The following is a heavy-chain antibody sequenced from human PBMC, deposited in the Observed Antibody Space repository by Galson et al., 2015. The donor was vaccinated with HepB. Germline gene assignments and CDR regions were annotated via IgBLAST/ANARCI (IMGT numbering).Heavy chain of an antibody. Sequence: SLRLSCAASGFTFSSYSMNWARQAPGKGLEWVSSISSSSSYIYYADSVKGRFTISRDNAKNSLYLQMNSLRAEDTAVYYCAREGQGGATTIFDYWGQGTLVTVSS. CDR2: ISSSSSYI. D-gene: IGHD1-26*01. J-gene: IGHJ4*02. CDR3: AREGQGGATTIFDY. V-gene: IGHV3-21*01. CDR1: GFTFSSYS.